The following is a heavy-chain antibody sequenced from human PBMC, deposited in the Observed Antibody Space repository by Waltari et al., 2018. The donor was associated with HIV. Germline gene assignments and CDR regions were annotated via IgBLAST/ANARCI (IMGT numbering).Heavy chain of an antibody. Sequence: EVQLVESGGGLVQPGGSLRLSCAASVLTFSSYWLSWARQAPGKGLEWVAKIKQNGSEIYYVDSVKGRFTISRDNAKNSLYLQMNSLRAEDTAVYFCARRGGRSSPLGYWGQGTLVTVSS. D-gene: IGHD6-13*01. CDR2: IKQNGSEI. J-gene: IGHJ4*02. V-gene: IGHV3-7*01. CDR1: VLTFSSYW. CDR3: ARRGGRSSPLGY.